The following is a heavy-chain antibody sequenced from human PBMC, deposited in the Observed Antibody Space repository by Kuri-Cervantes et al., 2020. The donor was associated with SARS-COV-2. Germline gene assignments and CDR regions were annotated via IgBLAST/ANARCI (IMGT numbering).Heavy chain of an antibody. D-gene: IGHD2-2*02. Sequence: SVNVSCKASGYTFTGYLIHWVRQAPGQGLEWMGWIEPSSGGTQSAQNFQGRVNMTRDTSISTAYMDLRRLRSDDTAVYYCARVRNYFSSTSCYTDWYFDLWGRGTLVTVSS. V-gene: IGHV1-2*02. CDR1: GYTFTGYL. CDR3: ARVRNYFSSTSCYTDWYFDL. J-gene: IGHJ2*01. CDR2: IEPSSGGT.